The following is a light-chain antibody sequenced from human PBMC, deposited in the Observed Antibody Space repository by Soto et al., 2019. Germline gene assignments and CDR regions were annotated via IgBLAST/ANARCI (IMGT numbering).Light chain of an antibody. Sequence: EIVLTQSPVTLSLSPGERATLSCRASQSVSSYLAWYQQNPGQAPRLLIYDASNRATGIPARFSGSGPGTDFTLTISSLEPEDFAVYYCQQYGSSPSITFGQGTRLEIK. CDR3: QQYGSSPSIT. J-gene: IGKJ5*01. CDR2: DAS. CDR1: QSVSSY. V-gene: IGKV3-11*01.